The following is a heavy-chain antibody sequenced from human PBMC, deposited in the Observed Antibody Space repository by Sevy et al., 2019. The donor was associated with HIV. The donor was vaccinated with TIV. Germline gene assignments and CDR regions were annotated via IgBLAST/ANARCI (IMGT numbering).Heavy chain of an antibody. D-gene: IGHD2-15*01. CDR1: GFTFSSYS. V-gene: IGHV3-21*01. CDR3: ARDPLSTLFDASDI. Sequence: GGSLRLSCAASGFTFSSYSMNWVRQAPGKGLEWVSFISGLSNYIYYADSVKGRFTISRDNAKNSVYLQMNSLRAEDTALYYCARDPLSTLFDASDIWGQGTRVTVSS. J-gene: IGHJ3*02. CDR2: ISGLSNYI.